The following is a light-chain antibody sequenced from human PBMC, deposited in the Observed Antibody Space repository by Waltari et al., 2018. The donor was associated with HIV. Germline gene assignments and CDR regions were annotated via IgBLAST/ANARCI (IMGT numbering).Light chain of an antibody. CDR2: WAS. CDR3: QQYYSTPSYT. Sequence: DIVMTQSPDSLAVSLGERATIKCKSSQSVLYSSNNKNYLTWYQQKPGQPRKLLIYWASTRESGVPDRFSGSGSGTEFTLTISSLQAEDVAVYYCQQYYSTPSYTFGQGTKLEIK. V-gene: IGKV4-1*01. J-gene: IGKJ2*01. CDR1: QSVLYSSNNKNY.